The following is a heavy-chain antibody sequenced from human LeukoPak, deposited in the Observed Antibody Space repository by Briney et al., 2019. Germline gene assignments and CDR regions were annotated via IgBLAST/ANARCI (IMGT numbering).Heavy chain of an antibody. J-gene: IGHJ5*02. CDR1: GGSINSYY. Sequence: SETLSLTCTVSGGSINSYYWNWIRQPPGKGLEWIAYMYSSGSANYNPSLKSRVTTSVDTSKNQFTLKLSSVTAADTAVYYCARLNIKYWNDVLGWFDPWGQGTLVTVSS. CDR2: MYSSGSA. CDR3: ARLNIKYWNDVLGWFDP. D-gene: IGHD1-1*01. V-gene: IGHV4-59*08.